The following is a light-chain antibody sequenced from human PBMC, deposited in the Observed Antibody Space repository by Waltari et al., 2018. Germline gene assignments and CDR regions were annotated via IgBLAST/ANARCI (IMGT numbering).Light chain of an antibody. CDR3: SAYTTISTTL. V-gene: IGLV2-14*01. Sequence: QSALAQPASVSGSPGQSITISCTGTSSAVGAYNFVSWYPHHPGKAPKLIIYDVSRWPSGVSNRCSGSKSGNTASLTIAGLQAEDEAYYYCSAYTTISTTLFGGGTKVTVL. CDR1: SSAVGAYNF. J-gene: IGLJ2*01. CDR2: DVS.